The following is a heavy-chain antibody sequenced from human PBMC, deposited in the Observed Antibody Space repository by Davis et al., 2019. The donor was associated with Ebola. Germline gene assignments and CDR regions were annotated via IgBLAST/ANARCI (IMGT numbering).Heavy chain of an antibody. V-gene: IGHV3-23*01. Sequence: GESLKISCTYSVITFSSYAMTWVRQAPGKGLEWVSAIIGSGGSTYYADSVKGRFTISRDNSKKTLYLQMNSLRAEDTAVYYCAKSGLSFGVVKYHYGMDVWGKGTTVTVSS. CDR1: VITFSSYA. J-gene: IGHJ6*04. CDR2: IIGSGGST. CDR3: AKSGLSFGVVKYHYGMDV. D-gene: IGHD3-3*01.